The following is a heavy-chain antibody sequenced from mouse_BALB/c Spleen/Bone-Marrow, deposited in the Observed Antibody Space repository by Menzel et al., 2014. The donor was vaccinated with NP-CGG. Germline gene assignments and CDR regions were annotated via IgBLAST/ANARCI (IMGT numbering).Heavy chain of an antibody. CDR3: ARQGTGTGYFDY. CDR1: GFAFSSYD. V-gene: IGHV5-9*02. Sequence: EVHLVESGGGLVKPGGSLKLSCAASGFAFSSYDMSWVRQTPEKRLEWVATFSSGDNYTYYPDSVRGRFTLSRDNARNPLYLQMTSLRSEDTALYYCARQGTGTGYFDYWGQGTPLTVSS. D-gene: IGHD4-1*01. J-gene: IGHJ2*01. CDR2: FSSGDNYT.